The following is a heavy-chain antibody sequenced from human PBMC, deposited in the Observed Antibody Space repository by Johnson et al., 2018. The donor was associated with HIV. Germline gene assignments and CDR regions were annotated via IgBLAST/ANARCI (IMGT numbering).Heavy chain of an antibody. CDR1: GFTFSSYW. CDR2: INSDGSST. CDR3: ARHKAVADAFDI. D-gene: IGHD6-19*01. V-gene: IGHV3-74*02. J-gene: IGHJ3*02. Sequence: VLLVESGGGLVKPGGSLRLSCAASGFTFSSYWMHWVRQAPGKGLVWVSRINSDGSSTSYADSVKGRFTISRDNSNNTLYLQMNSLRAEDTAVYYCARHKAVADAFDIWGQGTVVTVS.